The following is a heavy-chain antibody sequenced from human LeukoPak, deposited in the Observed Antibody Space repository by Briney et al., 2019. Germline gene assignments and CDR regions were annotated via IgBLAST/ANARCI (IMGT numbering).Heavy chain of an antibody. CDR2: IYYSGST. D-gene: IGHD2-2*03. CDR1: GGSISSYY. Sequence: SETLSLTCTVSGGSISSYYWSWIRQPPGKGLEWIGYIYYSGSTNYNPSLKSRVTISVDTSKNQFSLKLSSVTAADTAVYYCASFPLDEYYFDYWGRGTLVTVSS. V-gene: IGHV4-59*01. CDR3: ASFPLDEYYFDY. J-gene: IGHJ4*02.